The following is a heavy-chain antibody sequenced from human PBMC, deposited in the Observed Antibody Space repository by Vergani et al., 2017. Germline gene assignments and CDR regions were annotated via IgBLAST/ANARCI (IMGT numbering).Heavy chain of an antibody. CDR2: INHSGST. D-gene: IGHD4-17*01. J-gene: IGHJ2*01. CDR1: GGSFSGYY. V-gene: IGHV4-34*01. Sequence: QVQLQESGPGLLKTSETLSLTCAVYGGSFSGYYWSWVRQPPGKGLEWVGEINHSGSTNYNPSLKSRVTISVDTSKNQFSLKLSSVTAADTAVYYCARDLGYGDYARYFDLWGRGTLVTVSS. CDR3: ARDLGYGDYARYFDL.